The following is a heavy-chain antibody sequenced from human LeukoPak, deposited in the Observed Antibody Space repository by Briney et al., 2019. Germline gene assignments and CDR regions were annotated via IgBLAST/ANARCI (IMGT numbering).Heavy chain of an antibody. J-gene: IGHJ4*02. V-gene: IGHV4-34*01. CDR1: GGSFSGYY. CDR3: ARESSDYDSSGYIDY. CDR2: INHSGSI. D-gene: IGHD3-22*01. Sequence: SETLTLTCAVYGGSFSGYYWSWIRQPPGKGLEWIGEINHSGSINYNPSLKSRVTISVDTSKNQFSLKLSSVTAADTAVYYCARESSDYDSSGYIDYWGQGTLVTVSS.